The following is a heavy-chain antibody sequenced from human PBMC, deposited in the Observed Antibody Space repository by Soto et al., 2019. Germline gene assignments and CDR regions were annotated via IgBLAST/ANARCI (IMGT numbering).Heavy chain of an antibody. J-gene: IGHJ4*02. Sequence: GGPLSLSCAASGFTFSRYGMHWFRQAPCKGLEWVSFISYDGSNKYYADSVKGRFTISRDNSKNTLYLQMNSLRAEDTAVYYCAKESVLWFGELLALDYWGQGTLVTVSS. CDR2: ISYDGSNK. CDR3: AKESVLWFGELLALDY. V-gene: IGHV3-30*18. D-gene: IGHD3-10*01. CDR1: GFTFSRYG.